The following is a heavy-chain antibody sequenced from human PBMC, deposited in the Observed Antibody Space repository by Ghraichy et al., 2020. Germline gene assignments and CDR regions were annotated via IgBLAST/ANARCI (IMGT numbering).Heavy chain of an antibody. Sequence: GGSLRLSCAASGFTFNSYDMHWVRQPIGKGLEWVSGIGSAGDTYYPDSVKGRFTISREVAKNTLHLQMNNLRAGDTAIYYCVRESSSYSHDAFDIWGQGTMVTVSS. J-gene: IGHJ3*02. V-gene: IGHV3-13*01. CDR1: GFTFNSYD. CDR2: IGSAGDT. CDR3: VRESSSYSHDAFDI. D-gene: IGHD3-22*01.